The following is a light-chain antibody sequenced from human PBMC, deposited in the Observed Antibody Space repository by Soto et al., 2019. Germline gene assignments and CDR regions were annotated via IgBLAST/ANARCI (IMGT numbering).Light chain of an antibody. CDR3: QQYGRKPWT. J-gene: IGKJ1*01. CDR2: GAS. CDR1: QSVSTNF. Sequence: EIVLTQSPGTLSSSPGEGATLSCRASQSVSTNFFAWYQQKPGQAPRLLIYGASTRATGIPDRFSGSGSGTDFTLTISRLEPEDFAVYYCQQYGRKPWTFGQGTKVEIK. V-gene: IGKV3-20*01.